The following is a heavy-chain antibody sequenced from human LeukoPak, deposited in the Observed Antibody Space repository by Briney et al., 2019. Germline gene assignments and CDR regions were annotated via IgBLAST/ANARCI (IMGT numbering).Heavy chain of an antibody. CDR2: ISYDGSNK. Sequence: GGSLRLSCAASGFTFSSYAMHWVRQAPGKGLEWVAVISYDGSNKYYADSVRGRFTISRDNSKNTLYLQMNSLRAEDTAVYYCAGGGGGRAAAVGYWGQGTLVTVSS. D-gene: IGHD6-13*01. V-gene: IGHV3-30*04. CDR3: AGGGGGRAAAVGY. J-gene: IGHJ4*02. CDR1: GFTFSSYA.